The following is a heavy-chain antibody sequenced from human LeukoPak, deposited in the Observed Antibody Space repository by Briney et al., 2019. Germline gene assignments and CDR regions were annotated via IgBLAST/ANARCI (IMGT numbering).Heavy chain of an antibody. J-gene: IGHJ4*02. Sequence: PGGSLRLSCAASGFTFNSYDINWVRQAPGKGLEWVSYISSSGSTIYYADSVKGRFTISRDNAKNSLYLQMNSLRAEDTAVYYCARAFYDFLTGYPAYFDYWGQGTLVTVSS. CDR1: GFTFNSYD. V-gene: IGHV3-48*03. CDR2: ISSSGSTI. CDR3: ARAFYDFLTGYPAYFDY. D-gene: IGHD3-9*01.